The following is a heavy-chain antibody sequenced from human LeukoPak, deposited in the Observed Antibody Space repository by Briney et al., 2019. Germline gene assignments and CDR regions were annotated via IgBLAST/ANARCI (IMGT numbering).Heavy chain of an antibody. CDR3: ARAPPNCSGGSCYPHDAFDI. Sequence: KSSETLSLTCTVSGGSISSYYWSWIRQPPGKGLEWIGYIYYSGSTNYNPSLKSRVTISVDTSENQFSLKLSSVTAADTAVYYCARAPPNCSGGSCYPHDAFDIWGQGTMVTVSS. V-gene: IGHV4-59*01. CDR2: IYYSGST. D-gene: IGHD2-15*01. CDR1: GGSISSYY. J-gene: IGHJ3*02.